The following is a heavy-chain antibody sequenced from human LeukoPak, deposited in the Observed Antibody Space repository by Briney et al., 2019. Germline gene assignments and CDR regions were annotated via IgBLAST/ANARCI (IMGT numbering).Heavy chain of an antibody. CDR3: ARGGCPYYYDSSGYCLFDY. J-gene: IGHJ4*02. D-gene: IGHD3-22*01. V-gene: IGHV1-46*01. CDR2: INPSGGST. CDR1: GYTFTSYY. Sequence: ASVKVSCKASGYTFTSYYMHWVRQAPGQGLEWMGIINPSGGSTGYAQKFQGRVTMTRDTSTSTVYMELSSLRSEDTAVYYCARGGCPYYYDSSGYCLFDYWGQGTLVTVSS.